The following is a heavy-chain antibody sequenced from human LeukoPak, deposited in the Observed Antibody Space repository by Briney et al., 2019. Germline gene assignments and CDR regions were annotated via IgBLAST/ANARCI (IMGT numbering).Heavy chain of an antibody. D-gene: IGHD5-24*01. Sequence: SETLCLTCTVSGGSISSGSYYWSWIRQPAGKGLEWIGRIYTSGSTNYNPSLKSRVTISVDTSKNQFSLKLSSVTAADTAVYYCARGPFGKATGIDYWGQGTLVTVSS. CDR2: IYTSGST. J-gene: IGHJ4*02. CDR1: GGSISSGSYY. V-gene: IGHV4-61*02. CDR3: ARGPFGKATGIDY.